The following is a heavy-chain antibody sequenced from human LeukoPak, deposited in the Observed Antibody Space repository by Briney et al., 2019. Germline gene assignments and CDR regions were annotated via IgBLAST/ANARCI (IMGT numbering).Heavy chain of an antibody. CDR2: IYYSGST. Sequence: SETLSLTCTVSGGSISSGGYYWSWIRQHPGKGLEWMGYIYYSGSTYYNPSLKSRVTISVDTSKNQFSLKLSSVTAADTAVYYCARDRHYYGSGSYYYFDYWGQGTLVTVSS. J-gene: IGHJ4*02. CDR3: ARDRHYYGSGSYYYFDY. CDR1: GGSISSGGYY. D-gene: IGHD3-10*01. V-gene: IGHV4-31*03.